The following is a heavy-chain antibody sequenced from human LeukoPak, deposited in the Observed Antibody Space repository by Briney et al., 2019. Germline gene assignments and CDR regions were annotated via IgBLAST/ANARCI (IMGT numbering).Heavy chain of an antibody. CDR2: INPSGGTT. CDR1: GYTFTTYY. D-gene: IGHD6-19*01. CDR3: ARGRPGSGWSFDY. Sequence: SVKVSCKTSGYTFTTYYMHWVRQAPGQGLEWMGIINPSGGTTNYAQKFQGRVTMTRDTSTTTLYMELSSLRSEDTAVYYCARGRPGSGWSFDYWGQGTLVTVSS. J-gene: IGHJ4*02. V-gene: IGHV1-46*01.